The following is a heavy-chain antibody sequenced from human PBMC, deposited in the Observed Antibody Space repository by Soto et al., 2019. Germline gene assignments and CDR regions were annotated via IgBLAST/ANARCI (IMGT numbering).Heavy chain of an antibody. V-gene: IGHV5-51*01. J-gene: IGHJ3*02. CDR1: GYSFTSYW. Sequence: GESLKISCKGSGYSFTSYWIGWVRQMPGKGLEWMGIIYPGDPDTRYSPSFQGQVTISADKSISTAYLQWSSLKASDTAMYYCARSSGYYYDAFDIWGQGTMVTVSS. CDR2: IYPGDPDT. D-gene: IGHD3-22*01. CDR3: ARSSGYYYDAFDI.